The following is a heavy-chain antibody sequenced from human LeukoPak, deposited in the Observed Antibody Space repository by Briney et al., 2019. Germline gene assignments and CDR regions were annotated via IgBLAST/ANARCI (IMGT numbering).Heavy chain of an antibody. Sequence: GESLKISCKGSGYSSTSYWIGWVRQMPGKCLEWMGIIYPGDSDTRYSPSFQGQVTISADKSISTAYLQWSSLKASDTAMYYCARHLLRYFDWLRPAANAFDNWGQGTMVTVSS. CDR2: IYPGDSDT. D-gene: IGHD3-9*01. CDR3: ARHLLRYFDWLRPAANAFDN. V-gene: IGHV5-51*01. J-gene: IGHJ3*02. CDR1: GYSSTSYW.